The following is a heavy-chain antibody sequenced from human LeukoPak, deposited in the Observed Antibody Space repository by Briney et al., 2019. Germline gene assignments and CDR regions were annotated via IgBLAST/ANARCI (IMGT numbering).Heavy chain of an antibody. CDR1: GFTFSSYW. J-gene: IGHJ4*02. CDR3: VYQVQGVVK. D-gene: IGHD2-2*01. Sequence: GGSLRLSCAASGFTFSSYWMHWVRQAPGKGLVWVSRINSDGSSTTYADSVKGRFTISRDNSKNTLYVQMTSLRAEDTAVYYCVYQVQGVVKWGQGTLVTVSS. V-gene: IGHV3-74*01. CDR2: INSDGSST.